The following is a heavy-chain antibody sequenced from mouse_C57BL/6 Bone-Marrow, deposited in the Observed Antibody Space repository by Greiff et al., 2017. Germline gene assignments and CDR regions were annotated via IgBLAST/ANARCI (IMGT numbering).Heavy chain of an antibody. D-gene: IGHD2-3*01. V-gene: IGHV1-72*01. CDR2: IDPNSGGT. Sequence: QVQLQQPGAELVKPGASVKLSCKASGYTFTSYWMHWVKQRPGRGLEWIGMIDPNSGGTKYNEKFKSKATLTVDKPSSTAYMQLSSLTSEDSAVYYCARREGYYVWYFDGGGTGTTVTVSS. J-gene: IGHJ1*03. CDR3: ARREGYYVWYFDG. CDR1: GYTFTSYW.